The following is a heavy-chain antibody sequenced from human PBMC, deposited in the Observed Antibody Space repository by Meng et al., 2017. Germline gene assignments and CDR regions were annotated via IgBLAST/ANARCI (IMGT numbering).Heavy chain of an antibody. CDR3: AREDVREAWFGELLGNDYYGMDV. J-gene: IGHJ6*02. D-gene: IGHD3-10*01. CDR1: GFTFSNAW. V-gene: IGHV3-15*01. CDR2: IKSKTDGGTT. Sequence: GESLKISCAASGFTFSNAWMSWVRQAPGKGLEWVGRIKSKTDGGTTDYAAPVKGRFTISRDDSKNTLYLQMNSLRAEDTAVYYCAREDVREAWFGELLGNDYYGMDVWGQGTTVTVSS.